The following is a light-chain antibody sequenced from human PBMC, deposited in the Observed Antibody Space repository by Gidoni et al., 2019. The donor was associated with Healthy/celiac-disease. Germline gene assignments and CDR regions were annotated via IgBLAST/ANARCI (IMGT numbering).Light chain of an antibody. CDR3: QQYYRTPPT. CDR2: WAS. V-gene: IGKV4-1*01. Sequence: DIVMTQSPDSLAVSLGERATINCKSSQSVLYSSNNKNYLAWYQQKPGQPPKLLIYWASTRESGVPDRFSGSGSGTDFTLTISSLQAEDVAVYYCQQYYRTPPTFXGXTKVEIK. CDR1: QSVLYSSNNKNY. J-gene: IGKJ4*01.